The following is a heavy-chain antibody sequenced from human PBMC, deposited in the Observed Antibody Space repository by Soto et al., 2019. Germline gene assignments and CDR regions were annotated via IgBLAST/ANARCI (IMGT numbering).Heavy chain of an antibody. D-gene: IGHD3-22*01. CDR2: ISGSGGST. Sequence: PGGSLRLSCAASGFTFSSYAMSWVRQAPGKGLEWVSAISGSGGSTYYADSVKGRFTISRDNSKNTLYLQMNSLRAEGTAVYYCAKDLYYYDSSGYYSESYFDYWGQGTLVTVPS. CDR3: AKDLYYYDSSGYYSESYFDY. V-gene: IGHV3-23*01. J-gene: IGHJ4*02. CDR1: GFTFSSYA.